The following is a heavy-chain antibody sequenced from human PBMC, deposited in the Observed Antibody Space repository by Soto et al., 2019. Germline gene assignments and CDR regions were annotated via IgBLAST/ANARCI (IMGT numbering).Heavy chain of an antibody. V-gene: IGHV4-59*08. J-gene: IGHJ4*02. Sequence: PSETLSLTCTVSGGSISSYYWSWIRQPPGKGLEWIGYIYYSGSTDYNPSLKSRVTISVDRSKNHFSLKLSSVTAADTAVYYCARLRDCSSTSCYWFDYWGQGTLVTVSS. CDR2: IYYSGST. CDR1: GGSISSYY. D-gene: IGHD2-2*01. CDR3: ARLRDCSSTSCYWFDY.